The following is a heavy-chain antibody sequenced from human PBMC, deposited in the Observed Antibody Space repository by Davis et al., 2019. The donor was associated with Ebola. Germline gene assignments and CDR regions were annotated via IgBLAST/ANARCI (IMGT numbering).Heavy chain of an antibody. V-gene: IGHV3-48*02. D-gene: IGHD4-17*01. CDR2: ISSSSSTI. CDR3: ARDRSMTTVTGSAFDI. CDR1: GFTFSSYS. J-gene: IGHJ3*02. Sequence: GESLKISCAASGFTFSSYSMNWVRQAPGKGLEWVSYISSSSSTIYYADSVKGRFTISRDNAKNSLYLQMNSLRDEDTAVYYCARDRSMTTVTGSAFDIWGQGTMVTVSS.